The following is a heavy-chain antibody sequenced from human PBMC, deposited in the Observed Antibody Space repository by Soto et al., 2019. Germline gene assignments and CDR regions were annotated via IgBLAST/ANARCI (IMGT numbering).Heavy chain of an antibody. V-gene: IGHV4-59*08. J-gene: IGHJ4*02. D-gene: IGHD5-18*01. Sequence: QVQLQESGPGLVKPSETLSLTCTVSGGSISSYYWSWIRQPPGKGLEWIGYIYYSGSTNYNPSLRRXAXTXIDPSKTPCSLKLSSVTAAATAVYYCASRYGSCFDYWGQGTLVTVSS. CDR2: IYYSGST. CDR3: ASRYGSCFDY. CDR1: GGSISSYY.